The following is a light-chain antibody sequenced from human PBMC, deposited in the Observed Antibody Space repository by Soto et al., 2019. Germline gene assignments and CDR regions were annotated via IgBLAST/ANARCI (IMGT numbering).Light chain of an antibody. CDR1: QSVSSSY. V-gene: IGKV3-20*01. Sequence: EIVLTQSPGTLSLSPGERATLSCRASQSVSSSYFAWYQQKPGQAPRLLMYGASSRATGIPDRFSGSGSGTDFTLTISRLEPEDFAVYYCQHYCDSPYTFCQGTKLEIK. CDR2: GAS. J-gene: IGKJ2*01. CDR3: QHYCDSPYT.